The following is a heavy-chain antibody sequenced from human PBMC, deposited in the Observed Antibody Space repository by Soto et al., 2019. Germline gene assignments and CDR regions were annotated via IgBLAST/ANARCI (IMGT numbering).Heavy chain of an antibody. V-gene: IGHV3-48*03. J-gene: IGHJ3*02. CDR1: GFTFSSYE. CDR2: ISSSGSTI. Sequence: GESLRLSCAASGFTFSSYEMNWVRQAQGKGLEWVSYISSSGSTIYYADSVKGRFTISRDNAKNSLYLQMNSLRAEDTAVYYCARVYSSGWYGDAFDIWGQGTMVTVSS. CDR3: ARVYSSGWYGDAFDI. D-gene: IGHD6-19*01.